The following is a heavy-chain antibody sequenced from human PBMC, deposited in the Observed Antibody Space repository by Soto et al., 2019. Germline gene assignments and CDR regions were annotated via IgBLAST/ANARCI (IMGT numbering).Heavy chain of an antibody. CDR3: AREEQWLVQFYYGMDV. V-gene: IGHV3-33*01. J-gene: IGHJ6*02. D-gene: IGHD6-19*01. Sequence: GGSLRRSCAASGFTFSSYGMHWVRQAPGKGLEWVAVIWYDGSNKYYADSVKGRFTISRDNSKNTLYLQMNSLRAEDTAVYYCAREEQWLVQFYYGMDVWGQGTTVTVSS. CDR2: IWYDGSNK. CDR1: GFTFSSYG.